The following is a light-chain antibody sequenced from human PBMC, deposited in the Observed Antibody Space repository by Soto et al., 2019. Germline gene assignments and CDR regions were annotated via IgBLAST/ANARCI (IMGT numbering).Light chain of an antibody. V-gene: IGLV1-44*01. CDR1: TSNIGTNT. CDR3: ATWDDSVYV. J-gene: IGLJ1*01. Sequence: QSVLTQPPSLSGTPGQMVTISCSGSTSNIGTNTVNWFQHLPGTAPKLLIYTNDQRPSGVPDRFSRSRSGTSASLAISGLQSEDEADYYCATWDDSVYVFGTGTKVTVL. CDR2: TND.